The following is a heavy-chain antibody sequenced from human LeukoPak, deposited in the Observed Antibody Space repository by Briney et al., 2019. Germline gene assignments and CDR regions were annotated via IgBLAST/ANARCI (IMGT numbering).Heavy chain of an antibody. D-gene: IGHD2-15*01. CDR2: INPNSGGT. CDR3: ARVGRYCSGGSCYQDAFDI. J-gene: IGHJ3*02. V-gene: IGHV1-2*02. CDR1: GYTFTGYY. Sequence: ASVKVSCKASGYTFTGYYMHWVRQAPGQGLEWMGWINPNSGGTNYAQKFQGRVTMTRDTSISTAYMELSRLRSDDTAVYYCARVGRYCSGGSCYQDAFDIWGQGTMVTVSS.